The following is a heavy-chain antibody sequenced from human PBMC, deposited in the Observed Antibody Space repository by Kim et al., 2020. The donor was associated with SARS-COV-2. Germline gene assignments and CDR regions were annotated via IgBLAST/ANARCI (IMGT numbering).Heavy chain of an antibody. V-gene: IGHV1-18*01. D-gene: IGHD2-15*01. CDR3: AREDIAGFDP. CDR2: NT. Sequence: NTNYAQRLQGRVTLTTDTSPSTAYMELRSLRSDDTAVYYCAREDIAGFDPWGQGTLVTVSS. J-gene: IGHJ5*02.